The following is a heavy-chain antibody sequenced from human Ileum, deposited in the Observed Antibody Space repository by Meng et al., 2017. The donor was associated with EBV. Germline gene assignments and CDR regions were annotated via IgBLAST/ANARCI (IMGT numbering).Heavy chain of an antibody. V-gene: IGHV1-69*01. CDR1: GGNVKTFV. J-gene: IGHJ4*02. CDR2: VTPVFTST. Sequence: VQVWVPGADVVLAGPSWKLSCRASGGNVKTFVFSWGRLVRGQGREWMGGVTPVFTSTRYAKHFKDRVTITADESTNTAFIELKNFQSAATAIDDCATDVGTVADHWGPGTLVTVSS. D-gene: IGHD4-23*01. CDR3: ATDVGTVADH.